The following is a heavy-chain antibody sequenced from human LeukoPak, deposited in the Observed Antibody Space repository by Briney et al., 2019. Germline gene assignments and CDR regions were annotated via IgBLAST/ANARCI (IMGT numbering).Heavy chain of an antibody. V-gene: IGHV4-4*07. CDR2: IYTSGST. CDR3: ARELVVPAAHYFDY. CDR1: GGSISSYY. Sequence: PSETLSLTCTVSGGSISSYYWSWIRQPAGKGLEWIGRIYTSGSTNYNPSLKSRVTMSVDTSKSQFSLKLSSVTAADTAVYYCARELVVPAAHYFDYWGQGTLVTVSS. D-gene: IGHD2-2*01. J-gene: IGHJ4*02.